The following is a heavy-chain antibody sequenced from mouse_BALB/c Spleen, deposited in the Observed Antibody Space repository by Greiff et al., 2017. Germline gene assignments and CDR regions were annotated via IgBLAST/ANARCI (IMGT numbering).Heavy chain of an antibody. V-gene: IGHV1S81*02. Sequence: VKLQQPGAELVKPGASVKLSCKASGYTFTSYYMYWVKQRPGQGLEWIGGINPSNGGTNFNEKFKSKATLTVDKSSSTAYMQLSSLTSEDSAVYYCTRHYGSRDWYFDVWGAGTTVTVSS. J-gene: IGHJ1*01. CDR3: TRHYGSRDWYFDV. D-gene: IGHD1-1*01. CDR1: GYTFTSYY. CDR2: INPSNGGT.